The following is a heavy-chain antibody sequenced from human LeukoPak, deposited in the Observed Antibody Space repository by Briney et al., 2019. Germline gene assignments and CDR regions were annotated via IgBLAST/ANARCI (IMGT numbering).Heavy chain of an antibody. CDR2: ISVYNGNT. V-gene: IGHV1-18*01. CDR3: ARTCSSSSCYMVH. CDR1: GYTFANFG. Sequence: ASVKVSCKASGYTFANFGITWVRQAPGQGLEWMGWISVYNGNTNYAQNLQGRVTLTTDTSTSTAYMELRSLRYDDTALYYCARTCSSSSCYMVHWGQGTLVTVFS. J-gene: IGHJ4*02. D-gene: IGHD2-2*02.